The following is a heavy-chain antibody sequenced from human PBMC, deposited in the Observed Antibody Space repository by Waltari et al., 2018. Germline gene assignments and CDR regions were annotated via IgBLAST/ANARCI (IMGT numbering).Heavy chain of an antibody. J-gene: IGHJ3*02. V-gene: IGHV4-59*01. CDR1: GGYISSYY. Sequence: QVQLQEAGPGLVKPSETLSLTCTVAGGYISSYYWSWIRQPPGKGLEWIGYIYYSGRTNYNPSLKSRVTISVDTSKNQFSLKLSSVTAADTAVYYCARGLGYALDAFDIWGQGTMVTVSS. CDR3: ARGLGYALDAFDI. CDR2: IYYSGRT. D-gene: IGHD7-27*01.